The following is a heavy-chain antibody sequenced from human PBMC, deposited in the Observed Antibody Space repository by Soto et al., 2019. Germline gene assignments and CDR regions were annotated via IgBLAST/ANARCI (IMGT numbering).Heavy chain of an antibody. Sequence: PGGSLRLSCAASGFIFSSYGMHWVRQAPGKGLEWVAVISYDGSNQYYADSVKGRFTISRDNSKNTVYLQMKSLRAEDTAVYHCAKGRLRYLDWPPSPHYWAQGILVTVS. CDR2: ISYDGSNQ. CDR1: GFIFSSYG. CDR3: AKGRLRYLDWPPSPHY. J-gene: IGHJ4*02. D-gene: IGHD3-9*01. V-gene: IGHV3-30*18.